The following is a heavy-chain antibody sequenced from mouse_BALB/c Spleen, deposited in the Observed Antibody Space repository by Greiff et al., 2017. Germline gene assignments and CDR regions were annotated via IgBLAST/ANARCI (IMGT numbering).Heavy chain of an antibody. CDR1: GFTFTDYY. V-gene: IGHV7-3*02. CDR3: ARDTAYAGVFDY. D-gene: IGHD2-14*01. Sequence: EVKLVESGGGLVQPGGSLRLSCATSGFTFTDYYMSWVRQPPGKALEWLGFIRNKANGYTTEYSASVKGRFTISRDNSQSILYLQMNTLRAEDSATEYCARDTAYAGVFDYWGQGTTLTVSS. CDR2: IRNKANGYTT. J-gene: IGHJ2*01.